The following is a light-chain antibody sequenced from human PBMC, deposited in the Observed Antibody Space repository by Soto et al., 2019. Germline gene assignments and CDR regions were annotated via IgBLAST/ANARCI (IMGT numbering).Light chain of an antibody. CDR2: GAS. CDR1: QSVSSNN. J-gene: IGKJ3*01. V-gene: IGKV3-20*01. CDR3: QQYCRSPFT. Sequence: EIVLTQSPGTLSLSPGERATLSCRASQSVSSNNLAWYQQRPGQAPRVVIYGASTRATGIPERFSGSGSGTDISLTISRLEPEDFEVYYCQQYCRSPFTFGPGTKVDIK.